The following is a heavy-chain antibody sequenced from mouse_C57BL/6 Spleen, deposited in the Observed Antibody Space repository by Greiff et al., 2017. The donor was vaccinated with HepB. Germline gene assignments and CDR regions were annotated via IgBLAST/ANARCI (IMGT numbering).Heavy chain of an antibody. J-gene: IGHJ2*01. Sequence: EVQLLQSGPGLVKPSQSLSLTCSVTGYSITSGYYWNWIRQFPGNKLEWMGYISYDGSNNYNPSLQNRISITRDTSKNQFFLKLNSVTTEDTATYYSARYGPVVATNYFDYWGQGTTLTVSS. CDR3: ARYGPVVATNYFDY. CDR1: GYSITSGYY. D-gene: IGHD1-1*01. V-gene: IGHV3-6*01. CDR2: ISYDGSN.